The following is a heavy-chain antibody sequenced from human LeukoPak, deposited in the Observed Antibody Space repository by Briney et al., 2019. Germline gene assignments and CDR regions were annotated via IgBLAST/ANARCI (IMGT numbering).Heavy chain of an antibody. CDR2: IYSGGST. J-gene: IGHJ5*02. V-gene: IGHV3-66*01. CDR3: ARDSGQLDWFDP. D-gene: IGHD6-6*01. CDR1: GFTVSSNY. Sequence: GGSLRLSCAASGFTVSSNYMSWVRQAPGKGLEWVSVIYSGGSTYYADSVKGRFTISRDNSKNTLYLQMNSLRAEDTAVYYCARDSGQLDWFDPWGQGTLATVSS.